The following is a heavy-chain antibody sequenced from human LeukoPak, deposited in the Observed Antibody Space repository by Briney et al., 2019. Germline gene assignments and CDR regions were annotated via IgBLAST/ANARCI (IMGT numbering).Heavy chain of an antibody. CDR1: GFTFSSYS. D-gene: IGHD3-22*01. CDR2: ISSSSSTI. V-gene: IGHV3-48*01. Sequence: GGSLRLSCAASGFTFSSYSMNWVRQAPGKGLEWVSYISSSSSTIYYADSVKGRLTISRDNAKNSLYLQMNSLRAEDTAVYYCARVRYYDSSGPFDYWGQGTLVTVSS. CDR3: ARVRYYDSSGPFDY. J-gene: IGHJ4*02.